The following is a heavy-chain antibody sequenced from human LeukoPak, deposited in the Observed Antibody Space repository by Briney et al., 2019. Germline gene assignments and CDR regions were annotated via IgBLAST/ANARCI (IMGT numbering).Heavy chain of an antibody. CDR2: ISGSGGST. V-gene: IGHV3-23*01. Sequence: PGGSLRLSCAASGFTFSSYAMSWVRQAPGKGLEWVSAISGSGGSTYYADSVKGRFTISRDNSKNTLYLQMNSLRAEDTAVYYCAKDFEITFGGVIVKLPGDYWGQGTLVTVSS. CDR1: GFTFSSYA. D-gene: IGHD3-16*02. J-gene: IGHJ4*02. CDR3: AKDFEITFGGVIVKLPGDY.